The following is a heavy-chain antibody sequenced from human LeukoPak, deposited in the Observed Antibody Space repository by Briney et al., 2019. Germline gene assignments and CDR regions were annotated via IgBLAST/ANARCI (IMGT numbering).Heavy chain of an antibody. V-gene: IGHV3-23*01. Sequence: GGSLRLSCAASGFTFSSYAMSWVRQAPGKGLEWVSAISGSGGSTYYADSVKGRFTISRDTSKNTLYLQMNSLRAEDTAVYYCAKAHRDGHNRNAFDLWGQGTMVTVSS. CDR1: GFTFSSYA. CDR3: AKAHRDGHNRNAFDL. CDR2: ISGSGGST. J-gene: IGHJ3*01. D-gene: IGHD5-24*01.